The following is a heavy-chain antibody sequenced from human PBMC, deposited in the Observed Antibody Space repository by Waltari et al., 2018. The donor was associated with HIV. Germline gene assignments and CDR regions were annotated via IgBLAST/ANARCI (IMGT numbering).Heavy chain of an antibody. J-gene: IGHJ6*02. Sequence: QLVESGGGLVQPGGSLRLSGAASGLRSSTNWMRLVSRAPGKGRGWGANKKKSEKQRNYWASLKGEFPISRENAKNSVYLKRKSRRVEDTAVYFCARKEDFGPIFKNYYYGMDVWGQGTSVTVSS. CDR2: KKKSEKQR. V-gene: IGHV3-7*01. CDR1: GLRSSTNW. D-gene: IGHD3-3*02. CDR3: ARKEDFGPIFKNYYYGMDV.